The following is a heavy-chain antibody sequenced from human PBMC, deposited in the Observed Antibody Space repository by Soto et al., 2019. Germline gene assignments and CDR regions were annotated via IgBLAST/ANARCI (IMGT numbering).Heavy chain of an antibody. Sequence: XGSLRLSCAASGLTFSSSYMSGVRQAPGKGLQWVSVIYSAGSTYYANSVKGRFTISRDISTNMVYLQMSSLTDEDTAVYYCARAAEPEYSSAIFFDIWGQGALVTVSS. J-gene: IGHJ4*02. CDR1: GLTFSSSY. CDR3: ARAAEPEYSSAIFFDI. V-gene: IGHV3-53*01. D-gene: IGHD5-18*01. CDR2: IYSAGST.